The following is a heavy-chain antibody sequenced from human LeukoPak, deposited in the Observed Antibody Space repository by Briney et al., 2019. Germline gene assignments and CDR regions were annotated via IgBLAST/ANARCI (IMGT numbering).Heavy chain of an antibody. D-gene: IGHD5-24*01. V-gene: IGHV3-23*01. Sequence: GGSLRLSCAASGFTFSSYAMSWVRQAPGKGLEWVSAISGSGGSTYYADSVKGRFTISRDNSKNTLYLQMNSLRAEDTAVYYCAKVNRGRDDQKAHYDYWGPGTLVTVSS. CDR3: AKVNRGRDDQKAHYDY. J-gene: IGHJ4*02. CDR1: GFTFSSYA. CDR2: ISGSGGST.